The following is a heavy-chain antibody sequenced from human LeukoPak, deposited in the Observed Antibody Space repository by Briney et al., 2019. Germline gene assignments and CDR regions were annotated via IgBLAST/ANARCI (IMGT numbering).Heavy chain of an antibody. Sequence: GGSLRLSCVASRFTFSAYAMSWVRQAPGKGLEWVSGISASGSSTYYADSVEGRFTISRDNSKNTLYLQMNSLRAEDTAVYYCAKHLGWGPSGSNWFDPWRQGTLVTVSS. V-gene: IGHV3-23*01. J-gene: IGHJ5*02. CDR1: RFTFSAYA. CDR3: AKHLGWGPSGSNWFDP. CDR2: ISASGSST. D-gene: IGHD6-25*01.